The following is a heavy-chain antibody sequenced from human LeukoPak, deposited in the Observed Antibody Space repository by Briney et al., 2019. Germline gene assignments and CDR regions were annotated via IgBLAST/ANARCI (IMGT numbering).Heavy chain of an antibody. Sequence: SETLSLTCIVSGGAIRSYYWSWIRQPPGKGLEWIGNIYYSRSTNYNPSFMSGVTISVDTSKNQFSLKLSSVTAADTAVYYCARLLYYGSGSYYNNPNYYYGMDVWGQGTTVTVSS. CDR3: ARLLYYGSGSYYNNPNYYYGMDV. D-gene: IGHD3-10*01. CDR1: GGAIRSYY. CDR2: IYYSRST. J-gene: IGHJ6*02. V-gene: IGHV4-59*08.